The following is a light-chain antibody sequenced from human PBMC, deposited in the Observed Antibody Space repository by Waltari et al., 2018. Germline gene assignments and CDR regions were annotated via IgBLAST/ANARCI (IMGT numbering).Light chain of an antibody. Sequence: EIALTQSPATLSVSPGDRATLPCRASQSVSSNLPWYQQKPGQAPRLLIYGASTRATGIPARFSGSGSGTEFTLTISSLQSEDFAVYYCQQYNNWPPSWTFGQGTKVEIK. CDR1: QSVSSN. CDR3: QQYNNWPPSWT. V-gene: IGKV3-15*01. CDR2: GAS. J-gene: IGKJ1*01.